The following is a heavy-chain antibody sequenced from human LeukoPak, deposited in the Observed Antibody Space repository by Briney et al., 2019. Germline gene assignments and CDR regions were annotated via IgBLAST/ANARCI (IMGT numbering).Heavy chain of an antibody. V-gene: IGHV4-38-2*02. CDR1: GYSISSGYY. D-gene: IGHD2-2*01. J-gene: IGHJ6*03. CDR2: IYRSGST. Sequence: SETLSLTCTVSGYSISSGYYWVWIRQPPGKGLEWIGSIYRSGSTNYNPSLKSRVTISVDTSKNQFSLKVNSVTAADTAVYYCARGDCSSTICYSPMDVWGKGTTVTVSS. CDR3: ARGDCSSTICYSPMDV.